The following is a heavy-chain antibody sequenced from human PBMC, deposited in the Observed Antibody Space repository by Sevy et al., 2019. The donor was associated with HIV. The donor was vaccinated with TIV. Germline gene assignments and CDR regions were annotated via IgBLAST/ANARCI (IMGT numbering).Heavy chain of an antibody. CDR1: GDSVSSNSAA. D-gene: IGHD3-16*01. V-gene: IGHV6-1*01. CDR2: TYYRYKWYN. Sequence: SQTISLTCAIPGDSVSSNSAAWNWIRQSPTRGLEWLGRTYYRYKWYNDYAVSVKSRITINPDTSKNQFSLQLNSVTPEDTAVYYCARDRGRWLQGSFDYWGQGPLVTVSS. J-gene: IGHJ4*02. CDR3: ARDRGRWLQGSFDY.